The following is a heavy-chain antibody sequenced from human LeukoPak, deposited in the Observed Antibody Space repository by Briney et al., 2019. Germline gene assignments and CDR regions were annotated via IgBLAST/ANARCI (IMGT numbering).Heavy chain of an antibody. D-gene: IGHD3-3*01. CDR2: ISGSGGST. V-gene: IGHV3-23*01. CDR3: TGYYDFWSGYPGDY. CDR1: GFTFSSYA. J-gene: IGHJ4*02. Sequence: GGSLRLSCAASGFTFSSYAMSWVRQAPGKGLEWVSAISGSGGSTYYADSVKGRFTISRDNAKDSLYLQMNSLRAEDTAVYYCTGYYDFWSGYPGDYWGQGTLVTVSS.